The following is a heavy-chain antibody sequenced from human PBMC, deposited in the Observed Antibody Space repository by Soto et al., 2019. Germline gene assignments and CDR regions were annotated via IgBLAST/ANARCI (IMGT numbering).Heavy chain of an antibody. J-gene: IGHJ4*02. V-gene: IGHV3-21*01. CDR2: ISSGSSDT. Sequence: PGRAVILSYDASRCPVIRVSRNWVRQVPGKGLEWVASISSGSSDTWYADSVKGRFIISRDNAQNSLFLQMITLRPEDTAMYYCARVAYCGPGTQVTVS. CDR1: RCPVIRVS. CDR3: ARVAY.